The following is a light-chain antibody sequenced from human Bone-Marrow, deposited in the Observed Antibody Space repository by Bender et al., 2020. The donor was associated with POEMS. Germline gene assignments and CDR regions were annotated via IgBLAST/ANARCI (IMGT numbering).Light chain of an antibody. J-gene: IGLJ1*01. CDR1: NIGNKG. V-gene: IGLV3-21*02. Sequence: SDVLTQPPSVSVAPGQTASIPCGGQNIGNKGVHWYQQKPGQAPVLVICDDSDRPSGIPERFSGSNSGNTATLTISRVEAGDEADYYCQNWGTYRDHTGVFGTGTRVTVL. CDR2: DDS. CDR3: QNWGTYRDHTGV.